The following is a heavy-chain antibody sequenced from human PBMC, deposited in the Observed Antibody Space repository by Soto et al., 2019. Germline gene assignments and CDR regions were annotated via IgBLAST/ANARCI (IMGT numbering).Heavy chain of an antibody. CDR2: ISGSGGST. CDR3: ASPGIAVAGPFGY. CDR1: GFTFSSYA. V-gene: IGHV3-23*01. Sequence: GGSLRLSCAASGFTFSSYAMSWVRQAPGKGLEWVSAISGSGGSTYYADSVKGRFTISRDDSKNTLYLQMNSLRAEDTAVYYCASPGIAVAGPFGYWGQGTLVTVSS. J-gene: IGHJ4*02. D-gene: IGHD6-19*01.